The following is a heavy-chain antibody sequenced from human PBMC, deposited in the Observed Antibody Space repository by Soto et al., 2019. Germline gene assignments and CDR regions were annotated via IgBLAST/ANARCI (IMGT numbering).Heavy chain of an antibody. CDR3: ARFGRSRSVDY. Sequence: GGSLRLSCAASGFTFSSYAMHWVRQAPGKGLEWVAVISYDGSNKYYADSVKGRFTISRDNSKNTLYLQMNSLRAEDTAVYYCARFGRSRSVDYWGQGTLVTVSS. J-gene: IGHJ4*02. D-gene: IGHD1-26*01. V-gene: IGHV3-30-3*01. CDR1: GFTFSSYA. CDR2: ISYDGSNK.